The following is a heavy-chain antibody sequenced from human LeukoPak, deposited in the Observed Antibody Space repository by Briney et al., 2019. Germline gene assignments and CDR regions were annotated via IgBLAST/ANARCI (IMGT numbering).Heavy chain of an antibody. V-gene: IGHV4-39*07. CDR2: IYYGGST. J-gene: IGHJ3*02. CDR3: ARDIGIYPHVAFDI. Sequence: PSETLSLNCTVSGGSVSSSHYWGWIRQPPGKGLEWIGSIYYGGSTYYNASLRSRVTTSADTSKNQFSLKLSSVTAADTAVYFCARDIGIYPHVAFDIWGQGTLVTVSS. CDR1: GGSVSSSHY. D-gene: IGHD1-26*01.